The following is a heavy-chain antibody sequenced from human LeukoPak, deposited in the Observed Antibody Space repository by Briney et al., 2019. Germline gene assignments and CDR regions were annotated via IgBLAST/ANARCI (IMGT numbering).Heavy chain of an antibody. D-gene: IGHD3-9*01. CDR3: ATDLRFPDYDILTGLDY. V-gene: IGHV1-24*01. Sequence: ASVKVSCKVSGYTLTELSMHWVRQAPGKGLEWTGGFDPEDGETIYAQKFQGRVTMTEDTSTDTAYMELSSLRSEDTAVYYCATDLRFPDYDILTGLDYWGQGTLVTVSS. J-gene: IGHJ4*02. CDR2: FDPEDGET. CDR1: GYTLTELS.